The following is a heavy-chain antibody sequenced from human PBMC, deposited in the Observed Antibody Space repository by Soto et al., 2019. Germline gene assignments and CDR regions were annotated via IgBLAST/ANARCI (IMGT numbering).Heavy chain of an antibody. CDR3: PRFPIAGAVHFDY. V-gene: IGHV3-11*03. CDR1: GCTFSGYY. D-gene: IGHD6-13*01. CDR2: ISSSSSYT. J-gene: IGHJ4*02. Sequence: PWGSLRLSWAASGCTFSGYYVSWIRQAPGKGLEGVSYISSSSSYTNYADSVKGRFTISRDNPQNSLYLQMNRLRAQDTAVYYCPRFPIAGAVHFDYWGKRHLVTVSS.